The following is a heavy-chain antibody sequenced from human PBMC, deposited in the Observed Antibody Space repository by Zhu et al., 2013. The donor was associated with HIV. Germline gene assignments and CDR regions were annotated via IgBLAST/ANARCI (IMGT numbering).Heavy chain of an antibody. CDR1: GGTFSSYA. V-gene: IGHV1-69*01. J-gene: IGHJ4*02. Sequence: QVQLVQSGAEVKKPGSSVKVSCKASGGTFSSYAISWVRQAPGQGLEWMGGIIPIFGTANYAQKLQGRVTITADESTSTAYMELSSLRSEDTAVYYCAREASITIFGVAEYFDYWGQGTLVTASS. D-gene: IGHD3-3*01. CDR3: AREASITIFGVAEYFDY. CDR2: IIPIFGTA.